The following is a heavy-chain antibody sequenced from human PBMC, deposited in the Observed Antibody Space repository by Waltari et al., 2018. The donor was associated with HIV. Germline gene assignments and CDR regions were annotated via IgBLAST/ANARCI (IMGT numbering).Heavy chain of an antibody. CDR3: ARGSNVSGVGYFQH. CDR1: GGSFSGYY. Sequence: QVQLQQWGAGLLKPSETLSLTCAVYGGSFSGYYWSWIRQPPVKGLEWIGEINHSGSTNDIPSLKSRVTISVDTSKNQFSLKLSSVTAADTAVYYCARGSNVSGVGYFQHWGQGTLVTVSS. V-gene: IGHV4-34*01. J-gene: IGHJ1*01. D-gene: IGHD3-10*01. CDR2: INHSGST.